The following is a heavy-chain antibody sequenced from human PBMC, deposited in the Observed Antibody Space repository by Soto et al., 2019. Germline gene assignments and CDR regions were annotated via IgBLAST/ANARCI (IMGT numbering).Heavy chain of an antibody. CDR1: GGSISSYY. V-gene: IGHV4-59*08. CDR3: ARQNYHFLTGVWFDP. D-gene: IGHD3-9*01. Sequence: SETLSLTCTVSGGSISSYYWSWIRQPPGKGLEWIGYIYYSGSTNYNPSLESRVTISVDTSKNQFSLKLSSVTAADTAVYFCARQNYHFLTGVWFDPWGQGPRVTVSS. J-gene: IGHJ5*02. CDR2: IYYSGST.